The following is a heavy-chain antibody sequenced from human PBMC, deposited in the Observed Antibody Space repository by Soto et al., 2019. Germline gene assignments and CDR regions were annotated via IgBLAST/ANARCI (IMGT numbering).Heavy chain of an antibody. CDR2: ISYDGSNK. D-gene: IGHD3-10*01. J-gene: IGHJ6*02. Sequence: GGSLRLSCAASGFTFSSYAMHWVRQAPGKGLEWVAVISYDGSNKYYADSVKGRFTISRDNSKNTLYLQMNSLRAEDTAVYYCARGPMVRGVIIWYYYYGMDVWGQGTTVTVSS. V-gene: IGHV3-30-3*01. CDR3: ARGPMVRGVIIWYYYYGMDV. CDR1: GFTFSSYA.